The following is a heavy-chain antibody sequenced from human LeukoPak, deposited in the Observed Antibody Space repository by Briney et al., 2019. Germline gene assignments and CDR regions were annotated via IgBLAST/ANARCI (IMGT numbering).Heavy chain of an antibody. J-gene: IGHJ4*02. CDR3: ARVGRFGETPGYYFDD. D-gene: IGHD3-10*01. CDR1: GFTFSSYS. V-gene: IGHV3-48*02. Sequence: GGSLRLSCAASGFTFSSYSMSWVRQAPGKGLEWLSYISTSNSPIHYADSVKGRFTVSRDNAKNSLSLQMNSLRDEDTAVYFCARVGRFGETPGYYFDDWGQGTLVTVSS. CDR2: ISTSNSPI.